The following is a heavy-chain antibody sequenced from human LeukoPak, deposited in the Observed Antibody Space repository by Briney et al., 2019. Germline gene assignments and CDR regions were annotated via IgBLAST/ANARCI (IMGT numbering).Heavy chain of an antibody. CDR1: GYSISSGYY. J-gene: IGHJ4*02. CDR2: MYHSGST. D-gene: IGHD6-13*01. Sequence: SETLSLTCAVSGYSISSGYYWGWIRQPPGKGLEWIGNMYHSGSTNYNPSLKSRVTISVDTSKNRFSLKLRSVTAADTAVYYCARRVFPDYFDYWGQGTLVTVSS. V-gene: IGHV4-38-2*01. CDR3: ARRVFPDYFDY.